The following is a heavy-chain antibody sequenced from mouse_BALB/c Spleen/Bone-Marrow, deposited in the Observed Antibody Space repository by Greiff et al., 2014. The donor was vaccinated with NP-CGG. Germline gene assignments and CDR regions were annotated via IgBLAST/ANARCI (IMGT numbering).Heavy chain of an antibody. Sequence: EVKLVESGPELVKPGASVKISCKASGYTFTDYNMHWVKQSHGKSLEWIGYIYPYNGGTGYNQKFKSKATLTVDNSSSTAYMELRSLTSEDSAVYYCARSYGNWYFDVWGAGITVTVSS. J-gene: IGHJ1*01. V-gene: IGHV1S29*02. CDR1: GYTFTDYN. CDR2: IYPYNGGT. D-gene: IGHD2-10*02. CDR3: ARSYGNWYFDV.